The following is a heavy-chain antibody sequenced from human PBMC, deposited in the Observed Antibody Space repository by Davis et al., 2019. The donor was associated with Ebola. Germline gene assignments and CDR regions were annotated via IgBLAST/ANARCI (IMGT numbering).Heavy chain of an antibody. J-gene: IGHJ6*02. CDR1: GFTFSSYD. CDR3: ARGREDYGDYLPGHYYYYYGMDV. D-gene: IGHD4-17*01. V-gene: IGHV3-13*01. CDR2: IGTAGDT. Sequence: GESLKISCAASGFTFSSYDMHWVRQATGKGLEWVSAIGTAGDTYYPGSVKGRFTISRENAKNSLYLQMNSLRAGDTAVYYCARGREDYGDYLPGHYYYYYGMDVWGQGTTVTVS.